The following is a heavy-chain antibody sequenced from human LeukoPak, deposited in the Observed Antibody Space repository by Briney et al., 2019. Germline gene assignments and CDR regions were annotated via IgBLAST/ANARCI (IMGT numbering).Heavy chain of an antibody. V-gene: IGHV4-39*07. D-gene: IGHD3-10*01. CDR1: GGSISSSSYY. Sequence: SETLSLTCTVSGGSISSSSYYWGWIRQPPGKGLEWIGSIYYSGSTYYNPSLKSRVTISVDTSKNQFSLKLSSVTAADTAVYYCARGLTMVRGVMPGGCWFDPWGQGTLVTVSS. CDR3: ARGLTMVRGVMPGGCWFDP. J-gene: IGHJ5*02. CDR2: IYYSGST.